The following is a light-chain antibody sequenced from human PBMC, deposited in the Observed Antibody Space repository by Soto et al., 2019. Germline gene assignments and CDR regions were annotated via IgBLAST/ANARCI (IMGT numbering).Light chain of an antibody. Sequence: EIVLTQSPGTLSLSPWERATLSCRASQSVSSSYLAWYQQKPGQAPRLLIYGASSRATGIPDRFSGSGSGTDFTLTISRLEPEDFAVYYCQKCSSSPLTCGGGTKVDIK. CDR1: QSVSSSY. J-gene: IGKJ4*01. CDR3: QKCSSSPLT. CDR2: GAS. V-gene: IGKV3-20*01.